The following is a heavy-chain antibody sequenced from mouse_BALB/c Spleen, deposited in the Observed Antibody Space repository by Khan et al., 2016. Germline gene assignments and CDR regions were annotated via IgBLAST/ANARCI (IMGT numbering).Heavy chain of an antibody. CDR2: IKSKSNNYAT. V-gene: IGHV6-6*02. CDR1: GFTFSNYW. CDR3: TTGFAY. J-gene: IGHJ3*01. Sequence: EVKLEESGGGLVQPGGSMKLSCVASGFTFSNYWMNWVRQSPEKGLEWVAEIKSKSNNYATHYAESGKGRFTISRADSKSIVYLQMNNLRAEDTGIYYCTTGFAYWGQGTLVTVSA.